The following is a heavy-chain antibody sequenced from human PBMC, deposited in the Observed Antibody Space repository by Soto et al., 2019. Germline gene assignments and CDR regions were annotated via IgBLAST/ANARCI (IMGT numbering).Heavy chain of an antibody. D-gene: IGHD6-13*01. J-gene: IGHJ6*02. CDR2: IIPIFGTA. CDR1: GGTFSSYA. Sequence: SVKVSCKASGGTFSSYAISWVRQAPGQGLEWMGGIIPIFGTANYAQKFQGRVTITADESTSTAYMELSSLRSEDTAVYYCARDDAGTDYYYGMDVWGQGTTVTVSS. CDR3: ARDDAGTDYYYGMDV. V-gene: IGHV1-69*13.